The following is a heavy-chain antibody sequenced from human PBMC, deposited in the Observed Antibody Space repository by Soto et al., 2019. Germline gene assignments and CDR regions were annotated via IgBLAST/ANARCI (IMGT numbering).Heavy chain of an antibody. Sequence: QVQLQQWGAGLLKPSETLSLTCAVYGGSFSGYYWSWIRQPPGKGLEWIGEINHSGSTNYNPSLKSRFTISVDTSKNQFSRKLSSVTAADTAVYYCARGGGSGSYWFAWFDPWGQGTLVTVSS. D-gene: IGHD3-10*01. J-gene: IGHJ5*02. CDR3: ARGGGSGSYWFAWFDP. V-gene: IGHV4-34*01. CDR1: GGSFSGYY. CDR2: INHSGST.